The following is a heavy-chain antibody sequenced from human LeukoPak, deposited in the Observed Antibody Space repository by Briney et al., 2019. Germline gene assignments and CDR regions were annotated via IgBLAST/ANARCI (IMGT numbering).Heavy chain of an antibody. CDR3: VRDREVPPSYYYYGMDV. V-gene: IGHV1-69*04. J-gene: IGHJ6*02. CDR2: MIPILGIA. D-gene: IGHD4/OR15-4a*01. CDR1: GGTFSSYA. Sequence: GASVKVSCKASGGTFSSYAISWVRQAPGQGLEWMGRMIPILGIANYAQKFQGRVTITADKSTSTAYMELSSLRSEDTAVYYCVRDREVPPSYYYYGMDVWGQGTTVTVSS.